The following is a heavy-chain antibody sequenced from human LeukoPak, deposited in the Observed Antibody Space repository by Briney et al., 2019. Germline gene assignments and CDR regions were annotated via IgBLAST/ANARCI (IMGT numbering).Heavy chain of an antibody. D-gene: IGHD3-3*01. J-gene: IGHJ3*02. CDR2: ISGNT. Sequence: GGSLRLSCAASGFTFSSYAMSWVRQAPGKGLEWVSGISGNTYYADSVKGRFTISRDNSKNTLYLQMNSLRAEDTAVYYCAKDGDFWSGYPDAFDIWGQGTMATVSS. V-gene: IGHV3-23*01. CDR1: GFTFSSYA. CDR3: AKDGDFWSGYPDAFDI.